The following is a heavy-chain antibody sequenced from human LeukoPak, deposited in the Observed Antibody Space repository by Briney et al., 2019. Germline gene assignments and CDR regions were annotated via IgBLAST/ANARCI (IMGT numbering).Heavy chain of an antibody. D-gene: IGHD5-12*01. J-gene: IGHJ3*02. CDR1: GFPVSSYY. CDR3: ARGGYSGYDRDAFDI. CDR2: IYCGEST. Sequence: PGGSLSLSCAASGFPVSSYYMSWVRQAPGKGLEWGSVIYCGESTYYADSMKGRFTISRHNSKNTLYLQMNSLRAEDTAVYYCARGGYSGYDRDAFDIWGQGTMVTVSS. V-gene: IGHV3-53*04.